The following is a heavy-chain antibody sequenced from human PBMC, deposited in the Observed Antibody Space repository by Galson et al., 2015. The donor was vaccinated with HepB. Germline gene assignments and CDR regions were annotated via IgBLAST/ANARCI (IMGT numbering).Heavy chain of an antibody. CDR1: GFTFSSSS. CDR3: AREVGSGSYGPGDYYYGMDV. J-gene: IGHJ6*02. V-gene: IGHV3-21*01. D-gene: IGHD3-10*01. CDR2: ISSSSSYI. Sequence: SLRLSCAASGFTFSSSSMNWVRQAPGKGLEWVSSISSSSSYIYYAGSVKGRFTISRDNAKNSLYLQMNSLRAEDTAVYYCAREVGSGSYGPGDYYYGMDVWGQGTTVTVSS.